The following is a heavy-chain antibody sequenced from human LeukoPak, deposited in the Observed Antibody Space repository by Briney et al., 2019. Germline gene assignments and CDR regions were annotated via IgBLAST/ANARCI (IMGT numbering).Heavy chain of an antibody. CDR2: IYYSGST. D-gene: IGHD3-22*01. CDR3: ARRRYYDSSGPIDY. Sequence: SETLSLTCTVSGGSISSSSYYWGWIRQPPGKGLEWIGSIYYSGSTYYNPSLKSRVTISVDTSKDQFSLKLSSVTAADAAVYYCARRRYYDSSGPIDYWGQGTLVTVSS. CDR1: GGSISSSSYY. J-gene: IGHJ4*02. V-gene: IGHV4-39*01.